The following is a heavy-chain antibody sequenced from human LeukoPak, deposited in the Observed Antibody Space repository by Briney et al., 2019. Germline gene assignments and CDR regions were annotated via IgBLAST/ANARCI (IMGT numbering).Heavy chain of an antibody. CDR3: GSSSDYYYFDY. J-gene: IGHJ4*02. D-gene: IGHD6-13*01. Sequence: GGSLRLSCAASGFSFRGYTMHWVRQVPGKGLEWVSVIYSGGSTYYADSVKGRFTISRDNSKNTLYLQMNSLRAEDTAVYYCGSSSDYYYFDYWGQGTLVTVSS. V-gene: IGHV3-66*01. CDR1: GFSFRGYT. CDR2: IYSGGST.